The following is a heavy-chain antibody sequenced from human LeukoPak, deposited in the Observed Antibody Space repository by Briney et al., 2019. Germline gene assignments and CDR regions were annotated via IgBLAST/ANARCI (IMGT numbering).Heavy chain of an antibody. CDR2: IRSKAFGGAT. CDR1: GFTFRDYA. V-gene: IGHV3-49*03. CDR3: SRADGVAAHFDY. J-gene: IGHJ4*02. Sequence: GGSLRLSCRVSGFTFRDYAMSWFRQAPGEGLEWVGFIRSKAFGGATDYAASVKGRFTISRDDSTSIAYLQMNSLKTEDTAVYYCSRADGVAAHFDYWGQGTLVTVSS. D-gene: IGHD6-19*01.